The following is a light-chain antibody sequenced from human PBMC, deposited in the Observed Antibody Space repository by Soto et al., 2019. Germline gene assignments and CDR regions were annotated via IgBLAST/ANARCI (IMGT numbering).Light chain of an antibody. CDR1: SSDVSGYNK. J-gene: IGLJ1*01. CDR3: TTNTDSDSYV. V-gene: IGLV2-8*01. CDR2: EVE. Sequence: QSVLTQPPSASGSPGQSVTIYRPGSSSDVSGYNKVSSYQKHPSTAPTLVIYEVEMRPSGVPERFSGSKSANTASLNVTGLQTEDEAGYSCTTNTDSDSYVFGTGTKVTVL.